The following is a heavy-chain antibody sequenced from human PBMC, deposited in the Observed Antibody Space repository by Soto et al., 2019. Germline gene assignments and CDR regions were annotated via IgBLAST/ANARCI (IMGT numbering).Heavy chain of an antibody. Sequence: GESLKISCQGSGYSFTSNWIGWVRQMPGKGLEWMGIINPADSDIKYSPSFQGQVTISADKSIGTAYLQWSGLKASDTAMYYCARHQRDDASRKIDCWGQGXLVTVYS. CDR3: ARHQRDDASRKIDC. CDR2: INPADSDI. V-gene: IGHV5-51*01. CDR1: GYSFTSNW. D-gene: IGHD3-16*01. J-gene: IGHJ4*02.